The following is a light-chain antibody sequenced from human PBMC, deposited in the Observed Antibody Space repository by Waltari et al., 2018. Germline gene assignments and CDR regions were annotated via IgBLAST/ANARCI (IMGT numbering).Light chain of an antibody. J-gene: IGKJ2*01. Sequence: IQMTQSPSSLPASVGYRVTTTCQASKDIGNYLHWHQQKPGKAPKVLIYDASNLERGVPPRFSGSGSGTDFTFTISSLQPEDIATYYCQQYDHLPYTFGQGTKLEI. CDR2: DAS. V-gene: IGKV1-33*01. CDR1: KDIGNY. CDR3: QQYDHLPYT.